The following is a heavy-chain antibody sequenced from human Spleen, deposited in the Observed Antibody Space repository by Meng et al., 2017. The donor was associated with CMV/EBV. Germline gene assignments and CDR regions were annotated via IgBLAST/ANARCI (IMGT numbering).Heavy chain of an antibody. CDR2: IPFDGSKN. Sequence: FIFSRYGMHWVRQAPGKGVEWVARIPFDGSKNQYADSVKGRFTISRDNSKNALYLQMYSLRPEDTAVDYCAKDPHEFWSGKNWFDSWGQGTLVTVSS. D-gene: IGHD3-3*01. CDR1: FIFSRYG. J-gene: IGHJ5*01. V-gene: IGHV3-30*18. CDR3: AKDPHEFWSGKNWFDS.